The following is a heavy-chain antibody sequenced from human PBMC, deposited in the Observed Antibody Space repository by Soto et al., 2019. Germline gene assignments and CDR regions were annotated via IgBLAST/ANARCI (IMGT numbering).Heavy chain of an antibody. Sequence: GGSLRLSCAASGFTFSSYSMNWVRQAPGKGLEWVSVIYSGGSTYYADSVKGRFTISRDNSKNTLYLQMNSLRAEDTAVYYCARDRSDSKVTHEGFDYWGQGTLVTVSS. CDR2: IYSGGST. CDR3: ARDRSDSKVTHEGFDY. V-gene: IGHV3-53*01. D-gene: IGHD4-4*01. CDR1: GFTFSSYS. J-gene: IGHJ4*02.